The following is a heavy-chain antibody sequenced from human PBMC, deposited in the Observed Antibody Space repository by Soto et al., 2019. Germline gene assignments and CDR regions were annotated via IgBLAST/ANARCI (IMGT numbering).Heavy chain of an antibody. CDR1: GLPFPTAW. Sequence: GGSLRLSCAASGLPFPTAWINWVRQPPGKGLEWVGRIKSKVDGGTTDFAAPVKGRFAISRDDSRSMMYMQMNSLKTEDTAVYYCTTTLRYFDWTFDAFDIWGQGTMVPVSS. D-gene: IGHD3-9*01. CDR2: IKSKVDGGTT. J-gene: IGHJ3*02. V-gene: IGHV3-15*07. CDR3: TTTLRYFDWTFDAFDI.